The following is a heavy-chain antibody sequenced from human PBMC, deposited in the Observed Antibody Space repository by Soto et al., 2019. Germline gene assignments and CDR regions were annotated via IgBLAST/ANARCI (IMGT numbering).Heavy chain of an antibody. J-gene: IGHJ6*02. D-gene: IGHD3-10*01. V-gene: IGHV4-59*01. Sequence: QVQLQESGPGLVKPSETLSLTCTVSGGSISSYYWSWIRQPPGKGLEWIGYIYYSGSTNYNPSLKSRVTISVDTSKNQFSLKLSSVTAADTAVYYCARDQALWFGAYSGMDVWGQGTTVTVSS. CDR2: IYYSGST. CDR1: GGSISSYY. CDR3: ARDQALWFGAYSGMDV.